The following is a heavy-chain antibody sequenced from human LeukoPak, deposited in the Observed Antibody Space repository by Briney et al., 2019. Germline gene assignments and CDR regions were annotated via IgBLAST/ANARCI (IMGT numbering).Heavy chain of an antibody. V-gene: IGHV3-48*01. CDR3: ARDPAGGAYDL. CDR1: GFTFSSYS. CDR2: ISSSSSTI. Sequence: GGSLRLSCAASGFTFSSYSMNWVRQAPGKGLEWVSYISSSSSTIYYADSVKGRFTISRDNAKNSLYLQMNSLRAEGTAVYYCARDPAGGAYDLWGHGTMVTVSS. J-gene: IGHJ3*01.